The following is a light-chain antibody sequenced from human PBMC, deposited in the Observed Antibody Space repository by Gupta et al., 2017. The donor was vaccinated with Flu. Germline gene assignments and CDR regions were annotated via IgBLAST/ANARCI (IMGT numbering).Light chain of an antibody. Sequence: EVVLTQSPATLSLSPGERATLSCRASQSVGNFLAGDQQKPGQAPTLRVYEGINRGTGIKDRLSGSGSGTDFSRTSSSVEPEGVEGNDGQFSYAFGGGTKVDIK. J-gene: IGKJ4*01. CDR1: QSVGNF. CDR2: EGI. CDR3: QFSYA. V-gene: IGKV3-11*01.